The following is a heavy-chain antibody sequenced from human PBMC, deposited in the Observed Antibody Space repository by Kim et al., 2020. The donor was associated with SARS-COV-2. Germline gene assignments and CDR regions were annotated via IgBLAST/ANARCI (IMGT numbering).Heavy chain of an antibody. J-gene: IGHJ2*01. D-gene: IGHD5-18*01. V-gene: IGHV1-69*01. Sequence: KFQGRVTSTADESTSTAYMELSSLRSEDTAVYYCARAGIQLWSTHWYFDLWGRGTLVTVSS. CDR3: ARAGIQLWSTHWYFDL.